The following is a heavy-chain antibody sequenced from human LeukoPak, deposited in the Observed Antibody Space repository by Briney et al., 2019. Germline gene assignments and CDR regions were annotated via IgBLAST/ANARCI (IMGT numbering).Heavy chain of an antibody. CDR3: AKDLSSGGGYD. CDR2: IGSAGSDK. D-gene: IGHD3-16*01. V-gene: IGHV3-30*02. CDR1: GFNFSNYV. Sequence: GGSLRLSCAASGFNFSNYVTHWVRQAPGKGLEWVSFIGSAGSDKHYADSVKGRFTISRDNSKNTLYLQMNSLRPDDTAVYYCAKDLSSGGGYDWGQGTLVTVFS. J-gene: IGHJ4*02.